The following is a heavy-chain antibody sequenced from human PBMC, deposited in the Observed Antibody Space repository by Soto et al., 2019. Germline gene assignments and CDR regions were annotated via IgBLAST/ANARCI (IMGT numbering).Heavy chain of an antibody. CDR1: GFTFSSYA. CDR3: AKRGSGSYYDY. J-gene: IGHJ4*02. Sequence: EVQLLESGGGLVQPGGSLRLSCAASGFTFSSYAMRWVRQAPGKGLEWVSAISGSGGSTYYADSVKGRFTISRDKAKNRLYLQMNSLRAGDTAVYYCAKRGSGSYYDYLGQGTLVTVSS. D-gene: IGHD3-10*01. CDR2: ISGSGGST. V-gene: IGHV3-23*01.